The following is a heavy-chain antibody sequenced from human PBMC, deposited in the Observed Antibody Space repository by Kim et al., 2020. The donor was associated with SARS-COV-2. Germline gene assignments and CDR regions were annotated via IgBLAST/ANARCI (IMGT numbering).Heavy chain of an antibody. CDR3: TRKDDMWSAYEAWFDP. D-gene: IGHD3-3*01. Sequence: EGVGRIKSKINGYATAYAASVKGRFTISRDDSKSTAYLQVNSLKTEDTAVYYCTRKDDMWSAYEAWFDPWGQGTLVTVSS. CDR2: IKSKINGYAT. J-gene: IGHJ5*02. V-gene: IGHV3-73*01.